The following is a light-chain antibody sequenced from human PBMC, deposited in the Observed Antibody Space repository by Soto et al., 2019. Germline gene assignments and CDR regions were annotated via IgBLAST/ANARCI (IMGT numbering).Light chain of an antibody. V-gene: IGKV1-12*02. J-gene: IGKJ5*01. CDR2: AAS. Sequence: DIQMTQSPSSVSASLLYIVTVTCXASQDISRWLVWYQQKPGKAPKLLIYAASTLRSGVPSRFSGSGSGKNFSLSISSLQSEDFATYYCQQADTFPFTFGQGTRLEIK. CDR1: QDISRW. CDR3: QQADTFPFT.